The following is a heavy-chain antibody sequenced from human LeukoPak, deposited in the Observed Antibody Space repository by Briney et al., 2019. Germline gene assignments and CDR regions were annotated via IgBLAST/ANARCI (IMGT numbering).Heavy chain of an antibody. J-gene: IGHJ4*02. V-gene: IGHV3-7*01. CDR1: GFTFSNYW. CDR2: VNEDETER. D-gene: IGHD3-3*01. CDR3: ARARTATYNVFADF. Sequence: GGSLRLSCVASGFTFSNYWMSWLRQTPGKGLEWVANVNEDETERYYVASVEGRFTVSRDNGKNSLYLQMNGLRAEDSAVFYCARARTATYNVFADFWGQGTLVTVSS.